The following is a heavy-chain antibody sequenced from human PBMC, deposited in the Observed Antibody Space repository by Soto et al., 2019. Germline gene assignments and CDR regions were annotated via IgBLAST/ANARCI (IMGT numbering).Heavy chain of an antibody. CDR3: ASLQTSGWYGVH. Sequence: QVQLVQSGADVKQPGASVKVSCKASGYSFTGYYIHWLRQAPGQGLEWMGWIYPNRGDTKTAQKFQGRLTLTTDTSITTAYMELSSLRSDDTAIYYCASLQTSGWYGVHWGQGTLVTVSS. J-gene: IGHJ4*02. V-gene: IGHV1-2*02. D-gene: IGHD6-19*01. CDR1: GYSFTGYY. CDR2: IYPNRGDT.